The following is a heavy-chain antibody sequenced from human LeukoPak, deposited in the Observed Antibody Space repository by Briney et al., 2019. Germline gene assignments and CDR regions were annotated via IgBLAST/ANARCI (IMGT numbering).Heavy chain of an antibody. CDR2: IYTSGST. CDR3: ARDSRDGLHY. V-gene: IGHV4-61*02. Sequence: SQTLSLTCTVSGGSISSGSYYWSWIRQPAGKGLEWIGRIYTSGSTSYNPSLKSRVTISVDTSKNQFSLKLSSVTAADTAVYYCARDSRDGLHYWGQGTLVTVSS. J-gene: IGHJ4*02. D-gene: IGHD5-24*01. CDR1: GGSISSGSYY.